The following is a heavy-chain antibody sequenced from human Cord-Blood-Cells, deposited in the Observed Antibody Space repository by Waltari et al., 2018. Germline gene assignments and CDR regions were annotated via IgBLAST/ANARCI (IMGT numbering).Heavy chain of an antibody. Sequence: QVQLVQSGAEVKKPGASVKVSCKASGYTFTSYDINWVRQATGQGLEWMGWSNPYSGNTGYAQKFQGRVTITRNTAISTAYMELSSLRSEDTAVYYCARVPVYGGNAFDIWGQGTMVTVSS. V-gene: IGHV1-8*03. J-gene: IGHJ3*02. CDR2: SNPYSGNT. D-gene: IGHD4-17*01. CDR3: ARVPVYGGNAFDI. CDR1: GYTFTSYD.